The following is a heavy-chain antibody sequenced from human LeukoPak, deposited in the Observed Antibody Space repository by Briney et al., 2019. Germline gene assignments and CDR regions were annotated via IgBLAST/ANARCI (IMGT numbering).Heavy chain of an antibody. Sequence: GGSLRLSCAASGFTFSSYSMNWVRQAPGKGLEWVSYISSGTIYYADSVKGRFTISRDNAKNSLYLQMNSLRGEDTAVYYCAREDGSGSYLVYWGQGTLVTVSS. CDR2: ISSGTI. J-gene: IGHJ4*02. CDR1: GFTFSSYS. D-gene: IGHD3-10*01. CDR3: AREDGSGSYLVY. V-gene: IGHV3-48*01.